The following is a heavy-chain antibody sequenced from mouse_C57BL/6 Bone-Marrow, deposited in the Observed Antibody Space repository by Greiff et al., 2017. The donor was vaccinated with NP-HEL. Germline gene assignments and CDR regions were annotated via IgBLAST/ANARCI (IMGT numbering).Heavy chain of an antibody. CDR3: TRRRDSSFDY. V-gene: IGHV6-6*01. J-gene: IGHJ2*01. Sequence: VPRVASCGGFLQPGGSMTLSCAASGFTFSDSWIACFRQSPEPWLEWVAEIRNKANNHATYYAESVKGRFTISRDDSKSSVYLQMNSLRAEDTGIYYCTRRRDSSFDYWGQGTTLTVSS. CDR1: GFTFSDSW. D-gene: IGHD3-3*01. CDR2: IRNKANNHAT.